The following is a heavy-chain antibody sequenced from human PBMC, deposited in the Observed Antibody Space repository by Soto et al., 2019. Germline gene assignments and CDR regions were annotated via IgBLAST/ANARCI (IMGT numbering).Heavy chain of an antibody. CDR3: AREGLDWSVEGMDV. J-gene: IGHJ6*02. D-gene: IGHD3-9*01. V-gene: IGHV4-4*07. CDR1: GGSISSYY. CDR2: IYTSGST. Sequence: QVHLQESGPGLVKPSETLSLTCTVSGGSISSYYWSWIRQPVGRGLEWIGHIYTSGSTTYNPSLKKRVDMSVDTSKRQFSLRLSSVTAADTAVYYCAREGLDWSVEGMDVWGRGTTVTVSS.